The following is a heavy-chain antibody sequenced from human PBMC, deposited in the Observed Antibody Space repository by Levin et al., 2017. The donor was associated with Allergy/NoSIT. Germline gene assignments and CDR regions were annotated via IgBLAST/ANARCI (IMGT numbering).Heavy chain of an antibody. D-gene: IGHD3-22*01. Sequence: KASETLSLTCAVSGGSISSSNWWSWVRQPPGKGLEWIGEIYHSGSTNYNPSLKSRVTISVDKSKNQFSLKLSSLTAADTAVYYCARDRGNYDSSGYYFDYWGQGTLVTVSS. J-gene: IGHJ4*02. V-gene: IGHV4-4*02. CDR1: GGSISSSNW. CDR3: ARDRGNYDSSGYYFDY. CDR2: IYHSGST.